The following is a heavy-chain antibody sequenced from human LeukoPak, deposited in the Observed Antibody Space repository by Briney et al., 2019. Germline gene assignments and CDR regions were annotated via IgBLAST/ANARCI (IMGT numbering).Heavy chain of an antibody. CDR1: GGSFSGYY. V-gene: IGHV4-34*01. CDR3: AVRIVGATRDY. Sequence: PSETLSLTCAVYGGSFSGYYWSWIRQPPGKGLERIGEINHSGSTDYNPSLKSRVTISVDTSKNQFSLKLSSVTAADTAVYYCAVRIVGATRDYWGQGTLVTVSS. J-gene: IGHJ4*02. CDR2: INHSGST. D-gene: IGHD1-26*01.